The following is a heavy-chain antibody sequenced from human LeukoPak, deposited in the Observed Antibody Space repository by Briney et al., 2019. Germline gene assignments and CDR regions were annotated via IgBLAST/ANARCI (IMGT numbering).Heavy chain of an antibody. CDR3: ARDRGAYCGGDCFNYYFDY. V-gene: IGHV3-64*01. CDR1: GLTFSRYG. Sequence: GGSLRLSCAASGLTFSRYGMCWVRQAPGKGLEYVSAISTNGGSTYYANSVKGRFTISRDNSKNTLYLQMGSLRAEDMAVYYCARDRGAYCGGDCFNYYFDYWGQGTLVTVSS. J-gene: IGHJ4*02. D-gene: IGHD2-21*02. CDR2: ISTNGGST.